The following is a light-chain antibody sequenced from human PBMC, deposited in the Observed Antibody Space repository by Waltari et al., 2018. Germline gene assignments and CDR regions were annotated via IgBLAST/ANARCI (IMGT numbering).Light chain of an antibody. CDR1: SSNIGINT. J-gene: IGLJ3*02. CDR2: SNN. CDR3: AAWDASLNGWV. V-gene: IGLV1-44*01. Sequence: QSVLTQPPSASGTPGQRVTISCSGSSSNIGINTVNWYQQLPGTAPELLIYSNNQRPFGVPDRFSGSKSGTSASLAISGLQSEDEADYDCAAWDASLNGWVFGGGTKLTVL.